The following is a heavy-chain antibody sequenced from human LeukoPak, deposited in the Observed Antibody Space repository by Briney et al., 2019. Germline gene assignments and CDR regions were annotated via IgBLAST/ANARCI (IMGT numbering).Heavy chain of an antibody. CDR1: GGSISSYY. D-gene: IGHD5-18*01. J-gene: IGHJ4*02. CDR2: IYYSGST. Sequence: KASGTLSLTCTVSGGSISSYYWSWIRQPPGKGLEWIGYIYYSGSTNYNPSLKSRVTISVDTSKNQFSLKLSSVTAADTAVYYCARNGYSGYFDYWGQGTLVTVSS. V-gene: IGHV4-59*01. CDR3: ARNGYSGYFDY.